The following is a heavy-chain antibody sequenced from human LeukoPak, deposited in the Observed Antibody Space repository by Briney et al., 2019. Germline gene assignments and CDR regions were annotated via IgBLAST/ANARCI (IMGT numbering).Heavy chain of an antibody. J-gene: IGHJ4*02. V-gene: IGHV3-30*02. D-gene: IGHD3-16*01. CDR3: AKDRFYDFDY. CDR1: GFTFTNSG. Sequence: GGSLRLSCTASGFTFTNSGMHWVRPAPGKGPEWVTFIGHDGNNEQYAESVKRRFAISRDQSRTTAYLQMNSLRTEDTAFYYCAKDRFYDFDYWGQGTLVTVSS. CDR2: IGHDGNNE.